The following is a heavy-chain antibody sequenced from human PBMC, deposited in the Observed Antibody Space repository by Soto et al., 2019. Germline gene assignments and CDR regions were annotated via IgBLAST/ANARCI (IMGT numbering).Heavy chain of an antibody. V-gene: IGHV1-18*01. CDR2: IGAYNGNT. Sequence: QVQLVQSGGEVKKPGASVKVSCKASGYTFTNYGISWVRQAPGQGLEWMAWIGAYNGNTNYARKFQGRVSVTRDTSTTTAYMELTSLRSDDTAVYFRAREAPVAGVDYWGQGTLVTVSS. D-gene: IGHD6-19*01. CDR3: AREAPVAGVDY. J-gene: IGHJ4*02. CDR1: GYTFTNYG.